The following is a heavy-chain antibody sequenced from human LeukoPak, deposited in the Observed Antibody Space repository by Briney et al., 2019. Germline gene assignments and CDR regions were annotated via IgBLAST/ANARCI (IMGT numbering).Heavy chain of an antibody. Sequence: GGSLRLSCAASEFSVSSNYMNWVRQAPGKGLEWVSVIYTDGNTYYADSVKGRFTISRDKSRNTMYLQMNSLRAEDTALYYCAKDLSGYCTIGTSYLFDFGGEGPMVTASS. CDR2: IYTDGNT. CDR1: EFSVSSNY. CDR3: AKDLSGYCTIGTSYLFDF. V-gene: IGHV3-53*01. D-gene: IGHD2-8*01. J-gene: IGHJ3*01.